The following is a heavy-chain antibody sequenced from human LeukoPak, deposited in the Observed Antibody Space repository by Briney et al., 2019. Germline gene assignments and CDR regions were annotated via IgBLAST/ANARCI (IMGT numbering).Heavy chain of an antibody. CDR1: GYNFADYW. Sequence: RGESLKIPCKGSGYNFADYWIGWVGQMPGKGLEWMGIIYPGDSDTRYSPSFQGQVTISADKSISTACLQWSRLKASDTAMYYCARREYSGYYYYMDVWDKGTTVTVSS. CDR3: ARREYSGYYYYMDV. CDR2: IYPGDSDT. J-gene: IGHJ6*03. V-gene: IGHV5-51*01. D-gene: IGHD5-12*01.